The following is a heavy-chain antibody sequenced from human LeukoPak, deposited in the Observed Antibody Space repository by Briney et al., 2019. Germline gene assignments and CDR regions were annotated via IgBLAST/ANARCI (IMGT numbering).Heavy chain of an antibody. Sequence: SETLSLTCTVSGGSVSSGSYYWSWIRQPPGKGLEWIGYIYYSGSTNYNPSLKSRVTISVDTSKNQFSLKLSSVTAADTAVYYCARDLKIGLIDFWGQGTLVTVSS. V-gene: IGHV4-61*01. CDR1: GGSVSSGSYY. CDR3: ARDLKIGLIDF. J-gene: IGHJ4*02. CDR2: IYYSGST. D-gene: IGHD3/OR15-3a*01.